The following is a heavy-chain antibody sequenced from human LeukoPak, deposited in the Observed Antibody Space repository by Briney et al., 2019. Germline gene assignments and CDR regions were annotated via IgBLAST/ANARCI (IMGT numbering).Heavy chain of an antibody. Sequence: KPSETLSLTCTVSGGSISSSSYYWGWIRQPPGKGLEWIGSIYYSGSTYYNPSLKSRVTISIDTSKNQFSLKLSSVTAADTAVYYCAREVEDCSGGSCYRWTWFDPWGQGTLVTVSS. D-gene: IGHD2-15*01. CDR3: AREVEDCSGGSCYRWTWFDP. CDR1: GGSISSSSYY. V-gene: IGHV4-39*07. J-gene: IGHJ5*02. CDR2: IYYSGST.